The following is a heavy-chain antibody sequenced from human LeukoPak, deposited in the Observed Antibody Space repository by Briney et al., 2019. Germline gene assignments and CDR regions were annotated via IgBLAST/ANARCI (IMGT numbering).Heavy chain of an antibody. V-gene: IGHV4-59*12. Sequence: SETLSLTCTVSGGSISSYYWSWIRQPPGKGLEWIGYIYYSGSTNYNPSLKSRVTISVKTSKNQFSLKLSSVTAADTAVYYCARRGWLRPFDYWGQGTLVTVSS. D-gene: IGHD5-12*01. J-gene: IGHJ4*02. CDR1: GGSISSYY. CDR3: ARRGWLRPFDY. CDR2: IYYSGST.